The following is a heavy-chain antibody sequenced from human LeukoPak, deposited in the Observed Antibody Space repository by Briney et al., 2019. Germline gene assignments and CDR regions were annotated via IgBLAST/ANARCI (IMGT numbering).Heavy chain of an antibody. CDR2: INPNSGGT. CDR1: GYTFTGYY. J-gene: IGHJ4*02. D-gene: IGHD2/OR15-2a*01. V-gene: IGHV1-2*02. CDR3: ARDSTTENPFDY. Sequence: ASVKVSCKASGYTFTGYYMHWVRQAPGQGLEWMGWINPNSGGTNYAQKFQGRVTMTRDTSISTAYMELSRLRSDDTAEYYCARDSTTENPFDYWGQGTLVTVSS.